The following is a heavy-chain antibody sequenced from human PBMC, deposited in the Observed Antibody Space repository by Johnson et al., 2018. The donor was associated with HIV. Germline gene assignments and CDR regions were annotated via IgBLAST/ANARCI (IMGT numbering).Heavy chain of an antibody. D-gene: IGHD3-16*02. J-gene: IGHJ3*02. CDR1: GFTFDDYG. CDR2: IHWNGGRT. V-gene: IGHV3-20*04. Sequence: VQLVESGGGVVRPGGSLRLSCAAAGFTFDDYGMSWVRQAPGKGLEWVAGIHWNGGRTVYVDSMKGRFTISRYNANNSLYLQMNSLRAEDTALYYCVRGGLGYQNIHDPFDIWGQGTMVTVSS. CDR3: VRGGLGYQNIHDPFDI.